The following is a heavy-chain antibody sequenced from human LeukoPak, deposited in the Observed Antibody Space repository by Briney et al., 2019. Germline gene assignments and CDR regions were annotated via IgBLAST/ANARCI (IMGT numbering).Heavy chain of an antibody. J-gene: IGHJ1*01. CDR2: ISWNSGSI. CDR3: AKDLAVAGDS. CDR1: GFTFDDYA. V-gene: IGHV3-9*01. Sequence: GGSLRLSCAASGFTFDDYAMHWGRQAPGKGLEWVSGISWNSGSIGYADSVKGRFTISRDNAKNSLYLQMNSLRAEDTALYYCAKDLAVAGDSWGQGTLVTVSS. D-gene: IGHD6-19*01.